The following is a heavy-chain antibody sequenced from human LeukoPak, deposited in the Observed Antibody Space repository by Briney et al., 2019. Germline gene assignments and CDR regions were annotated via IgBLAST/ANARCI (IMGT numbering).Heavy chain of an antibody. J-gene: IGHJ4*02. D-gene: IGHD5-18*01. CDR2: ISDDSNYI. CDR3: ASVRYSYAHFDY. CDR1: GFTFSTYS. V-gene: IGHV3-21*01. Sequence: GGSLRLSCAASGFTFSTYSGNWIRQAPGKGLEWVSSISDDSNYIFYADSVKGRFTISRDNAKNTLYLQMNSLRAEDTAVYYCASVRYSYAHFDYWGQGTLVTVSS.